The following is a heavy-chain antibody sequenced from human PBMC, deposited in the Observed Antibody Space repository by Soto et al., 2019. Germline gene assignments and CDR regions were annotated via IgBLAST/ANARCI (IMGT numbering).Heavy chain of an antibody. D-gene: IGHD2-15*01. V-gene: IGHV3-23*01. J-gene: IGHJ4*02. Sequence: GGSLRLSCAASGFTFSSYAMSWVRQAPGKGLEWVSAISGSGGSTYYADSVKGRFTISRDNSKNTLYLQMNSLRAEDTAVYYCAKGYRYCSGGSCYSGALDYWGQGTLVTVSS. CDR2: ISGSGGST. CDR3: AKGYRYCSGGSCYSGALDY. CDR1: GFTFSSYA.